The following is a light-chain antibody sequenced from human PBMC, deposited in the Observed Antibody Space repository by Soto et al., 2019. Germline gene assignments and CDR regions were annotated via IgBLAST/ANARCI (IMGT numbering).Light chain of an antibody. CDR3: ASWDDRLNGPV. V-gene: IGLV1-44*01. Sequence: QSVLTQPPSTSGTPGQRVAISCSGTSSNIGSHTVNWYQQLPGTAPKLLIYGDDQRPSGLPDRFSGSKSGTSASLAISGLQPEDEVDYYCASWDDRLNGPVFGGGTKLTVL. J-gene: IGLJ3*02. CDR2: GDD. CDR1: SSNIGSHT.